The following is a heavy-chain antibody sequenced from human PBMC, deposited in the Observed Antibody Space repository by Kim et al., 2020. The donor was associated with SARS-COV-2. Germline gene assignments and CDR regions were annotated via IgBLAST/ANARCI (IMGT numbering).Heavy chain of an antibody. D-gene: IGHD3-10*01. CDR3: ARVSLWFGELLAFDI. Sequence: PSPRGRVTISVDTAKNQFSLRLGSVSAADTAVYYCARVSLWFGELLAFDIWGQGTMVTVSS. V-gene: IGHV4-59*01. J-gene: IGHJ3*02.